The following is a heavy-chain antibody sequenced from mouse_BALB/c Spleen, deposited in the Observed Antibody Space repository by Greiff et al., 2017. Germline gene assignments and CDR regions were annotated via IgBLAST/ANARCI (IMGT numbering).Heavy chain of an antibody. D-gene: IGHD1-2*01. CDR1: GFTFSDYY. Sequence: EVQLVESGGGLVKPGGSLKLSCAASGFTFSDYYMYWVRQTPEKRLEWVATISDGGSYTYYPDSVKGRFTISRDNAKNNLYLQMSSLKSEDTAMYYCARSITSYYYAMDYWGQGASVTVSS. J-gene: IGHJ4*01. CDR2: ISDGGSYT. CDR3: ARSITSYYYAMDY. V-gene: IGHV5-4*02.